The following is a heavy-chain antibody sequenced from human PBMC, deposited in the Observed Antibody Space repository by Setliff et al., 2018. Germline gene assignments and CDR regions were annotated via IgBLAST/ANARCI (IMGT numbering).Heavy chain of an antibody. CDR1: GYTFTNYY. J-gene: IGHJ6*03. V-gene: IGHV1-46*04. CDR3: VREGVDTRSSTDYRYYMDV. D-gene: IGHD5-18*01. CDR2: INPRAGTT. Sequence: RASVKVSCKASGYTFTNYYINWVRQAPGQGLEWMGIINPRAGTTSYAQKLQGRVTITTDKSTSTAYMELSSLRSEDTAVYYRVREGVDTRSSTDYRYYMDVWGKGTTVTVSS.